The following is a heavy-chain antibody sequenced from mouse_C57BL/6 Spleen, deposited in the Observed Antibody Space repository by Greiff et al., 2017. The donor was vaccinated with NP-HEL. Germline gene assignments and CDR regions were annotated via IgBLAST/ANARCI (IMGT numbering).Heavy chain of an antibody. CDR3: AREGLRRDFDY. Sequence: VQVVESGAELVKPGASVKISCKASGYAFSSYWMNWVKQRPGKGLEWIGQIYPGDGDTNYNGKFKGKATLTADKSSSTAYMQLSSLTSEDSAVYFCAREGLRRDFDYWGQGTTLTVSS. CDR2: IYPGDGDT. J-gene: IGHJ2*01. CDR1: GYAFSSYW. V-gene: IGHV1-80*01. D-gene: IGHD2-4*01.